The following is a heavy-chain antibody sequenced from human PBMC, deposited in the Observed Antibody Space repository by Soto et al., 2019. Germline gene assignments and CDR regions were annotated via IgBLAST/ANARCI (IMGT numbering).Heavy chain of an antibody. CDR3: ARSSGGNFGIIIEGSNWFDP. CDR1: GGTFSSYA. Sequence: SVKVSCKASGGTFSSYAISWVRQAPGQGLEWMGGIIPIFGTAKCAQKFQGRVTMTRDTSRSTVYMELRSLRSDETAIYYCARSSGGNFGIIIEGSNWFDPWGQGTLVTVSS. V-gene: IGHV1-69*05. D-gene: IGHD3-3*01. J-gene: IGHJ5*02. CDR2: IIPIFGTA.